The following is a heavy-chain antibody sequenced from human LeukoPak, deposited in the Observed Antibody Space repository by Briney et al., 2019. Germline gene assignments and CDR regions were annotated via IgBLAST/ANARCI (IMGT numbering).Heavy chain of an antibody. J-gene: IGHJ6*02. CDR1: GYTFTSYG. V-gene: IGHV1-18*01. D-gene: IGHD4-17*01. Sequence: APVKGSCKAPGYTFTSYGISWVRQAPGQGLEWMGWISPYNGNTNYAQKLQGRVTMTTHTSTRTAYRELRRLRSDDTAVYYCVREAVTVLRYYYYGMDVWGQGTTVTVSS. CDR2: ISPYNGNT. CDR3: VREAVTVLRYYYYGMDV.